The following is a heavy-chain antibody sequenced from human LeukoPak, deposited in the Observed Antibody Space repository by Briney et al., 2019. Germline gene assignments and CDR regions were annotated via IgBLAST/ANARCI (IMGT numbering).Heavy chain of an antibody. D-gene: IGHD3-16*01. Sequence: SETLSLTCTVSGGSISSYYWSWIRQPAGKGLEWIGRIYTSGSTNYNPSLKSRVTMSVATSKNQFSLKLSSVTAADTAVYYCAGWGGPAVAFDIWGQGTMVTVSS. V-gene: IGHV4-4*07. CDR2: IYTSGST. J-gene: IGHJ3*02. CDR3: AGWGGPAVAFDI. CDR1: GGSISSYY.